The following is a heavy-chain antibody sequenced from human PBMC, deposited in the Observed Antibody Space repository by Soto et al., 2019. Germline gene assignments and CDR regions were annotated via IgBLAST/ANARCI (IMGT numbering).Heavy chain of an antibody. Sequence: QVHLVESGGGVVQPGRSLRLSCAASGFTFSSYAMHWVRQAPGKGLEWVAVISYDGSNKYYADSVKGRFTISRDNSKNTVYMQMNSLRAEDTAVYYGARDRNRNRGWFDPWGQGTMVTVSS. CDR1: GFTFSSYA. D-gene: IGHD1-1*01. CDR3: ARDRNRNRGWFDP. J-gene: IGHJ5*02. V-gene: IGHV3-30-3*01. CDR2: ISYDGSNK.